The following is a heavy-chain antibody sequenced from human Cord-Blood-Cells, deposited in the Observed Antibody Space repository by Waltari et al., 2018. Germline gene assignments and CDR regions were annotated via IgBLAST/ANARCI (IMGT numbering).Heavy chain of an antibody. CDR1: AGPISSSY. J-gene: IGHJ6*03. CDR2: IYTSGST. CDR3: ARGYSGYDYYYYYYMDV. Sequence: QVQLQESCPGLVTPSETLSLTCTVSAGPISSSYWSWIRKPAGKGLEWIGRIYTSGSTNYNPSLKSRVTMSVDTSKNQFSLKLSSVTAADTAVYYCARGYSGYDYYYYYYMDVWGKGTTVTVSS. V-gene: IGHV4-4*07. D-gene: IGHD5-12*01.